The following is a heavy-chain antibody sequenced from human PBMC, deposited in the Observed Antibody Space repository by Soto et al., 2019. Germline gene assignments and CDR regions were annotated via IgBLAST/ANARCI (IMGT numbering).Heavy chain of an antibody. CDR2: ISPNSGGT. J-gene: IGHJ5*02. D-gene: IGHD2-2*01. CDR1: GYTFTDYY. V-gene: IGHV1-2*02. CDR3: ALIVVVPAAGYNWFDP. Sequence: GPSVKVSCKASGYTFTDYYMHWVRQAPGQGLEWMGWISPNSGGTNYAQKFQGRVTMTRDTSVSTAYMELSRLRSDDTAVYYCALIVVVPAAGYNWFDPWGQGTLVTVSS.